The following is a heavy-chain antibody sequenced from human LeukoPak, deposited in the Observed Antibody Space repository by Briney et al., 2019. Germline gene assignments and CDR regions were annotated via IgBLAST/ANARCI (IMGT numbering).Heavy chain of an antibody. J-gene: IGHJ4*02. D-gene: IGHD3-22*01. CDR3: ARPRDSSGYRYYFDY. CDR2: IWYDGSKK. V-gene: IGHV3-33*01. CDR1: GFTFSSYG. Sequence: GGSLRLSCAASGFTFSSYGMHWVRQAPGKGLEWVAVIWYDGSKKYYADSVKGRFTISRDNSKNTLYLQMNSLRAEDTAVYYCARPRDSSGYRYYFDYWGQGTLVTVSS.